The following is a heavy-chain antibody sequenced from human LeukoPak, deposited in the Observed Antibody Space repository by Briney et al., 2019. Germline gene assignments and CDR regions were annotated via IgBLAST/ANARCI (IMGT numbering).Heavy chain of an antibody. J-gene: IGHJ6*02. CDR2: IYYSGST. CDR3: ARASPPDYDFWRGYFPLDNYYYYYGMDV. Sequence: SETLSLTCTVSGGSISSYYRSWIRQPPGRGLEWIGYIYYSGSTNYNPSLKSRVTISVDTSKNQFSLKLSSVTAADTAVYYCARASPPDYDFWRGYFPLDNYYYYYGMDVWGQGTTVTVSS. CDR1: GGSISSYY. V-gene: IGHV4-59*01. D-gene: IGHD3-3*01.